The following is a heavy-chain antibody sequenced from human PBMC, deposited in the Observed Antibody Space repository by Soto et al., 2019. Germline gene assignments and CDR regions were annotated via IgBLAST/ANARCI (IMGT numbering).Heavy chain of an antibody. Sequence: QVQLVQSGAEVKKPGSSVKVSCKASGGTFSSYAISWVRQAPGQGLEWMGGIIPIFGTANYAQKFQGRVTITADESTSTAYMELCSLRSEDTAVYYCARDYYDSSGYYYYFDYWGQGTLVTVSS. D-gene: IGHD3-22*01. CDR3: ARDYYDSSGYYYYFDY. CDR2: IIPIFGTA. CDR1: GGTFSSYA. V-gene: IGHV1-69*01. J-gene: IGHJ4*02.